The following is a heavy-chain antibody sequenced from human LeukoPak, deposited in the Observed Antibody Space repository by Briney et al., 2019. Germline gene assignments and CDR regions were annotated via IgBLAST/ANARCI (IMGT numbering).Heavy chain of an antibody. V-gene: IGHV4-59*01. CDR2: IYYSGST. J-gene: IGHJ5*02. D-gene: IGHD3-3*01. CDR3: ARDPGTYDFWSGYYPAWFDP. Sequence: SETLSLTCTVSGGSISSYYWSWIRQPPGKGLEWIGYIYYSGSTNYNPSLKSRVTISVDTSKNQFSLKLSSVTAADTAVYYCARDPGTYDFWSGYYPAWFDPWGQGTLVTVSS. CDR1: GGSISSYY.